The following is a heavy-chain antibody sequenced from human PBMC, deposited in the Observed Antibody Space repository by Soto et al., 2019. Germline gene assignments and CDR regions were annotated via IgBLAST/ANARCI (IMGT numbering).Heavy chain of an antibody. CDR2: ISGSGRST. J-gene: IGHJ4*02. D-gene: IGHD6-19*01. Sequence: GGSLGLSCAASGLTFNNFAVSWVRQDPGKGLEWVSSISGSGRSTFYADSVKGRFTISRDNAKNTVSLQMDSLRAEDTAVYYCAKDRNQYSSGSYFDYWGQGTLVTVSS. V-gene: IGHV3-23*01. CDR3: AKDRNQYSSGSYFDY. CDR1: GLTFNNFA.